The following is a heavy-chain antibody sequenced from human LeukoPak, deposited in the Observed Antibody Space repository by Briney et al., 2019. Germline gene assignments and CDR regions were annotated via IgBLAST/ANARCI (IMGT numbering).Heavy chain of an antibody. D-gene: IGHD5-18*01. CDR2: VSGSGGST. V-gene: IGHV3-23*01. CDR1: GFTFSSYA. CDR3: AKPYSYGHPYYFDY. J-gene: IGHJ4*02. Sequence: GGSLRLSCAASGFTFSSYAMSWVRQAPGKGLEWVSAVSGSGGSTYYADSVKGRFTISRDNSRNTLYLQMNSLRAEDTAVYYCAKPYSYGHPYYFDYWGQGTLVTVSS.